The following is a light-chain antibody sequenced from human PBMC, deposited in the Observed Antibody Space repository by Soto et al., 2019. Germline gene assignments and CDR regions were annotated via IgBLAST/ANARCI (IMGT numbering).Light chain of an antibody. J-gene: IGLJ2*01. CDR2: DDR. Sequence: SYELTQPPSVSVAPGQTAMMTCGGNNIGSKTVHWYQQKPGQAPVLVVYDDRARPSGIPERFSGSNSGNTATLTISTVAVGDEADYYCQVWDSSSDHVEFGGGTKVTV. CDR3: QVWDSSSDHVE. V-gene: IGLV3-21*02. CDR1: NIGSKT.